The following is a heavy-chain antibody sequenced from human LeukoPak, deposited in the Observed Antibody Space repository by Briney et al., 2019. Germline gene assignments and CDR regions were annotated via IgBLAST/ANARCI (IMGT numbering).Heavy chain of an antibody. CDR3: ARGNIVVVPAAIKKYNWFDP. Sequence: NSSETLSLTCTVSGGSISSYYWSWIRQPAGKGLEWIGRIYTSGSTNYNPSLKSRVTMSVDTSKNQFSLKLSSVTAADTAVYYCARGNIVVVPAAIKKYNWFDPWGQGTLVTVSS. V-gene: IGHV4-4*07. CDR1: GGSISSYY. J-gene: IGHJ5*02. CDR2: IYTSGST. D-gene: IGHD2-2*01.